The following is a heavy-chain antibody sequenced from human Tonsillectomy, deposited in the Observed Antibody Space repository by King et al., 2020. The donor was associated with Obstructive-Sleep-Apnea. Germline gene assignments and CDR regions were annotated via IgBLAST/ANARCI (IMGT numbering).Heavy chain of an antibody. CDR3: ASPLSYGSGWFAFDS. Sequence: VQLVESGAEVKKPGASVRVSCTASGYTFTSYGISWVRQAPGQGLEWMGWISAYNGNTYCTQKLQGRVTMTTDTSTSTAYMEVRSLRSDDTAVYYCASPLSYGSGWFAFDSWGQGTMVIVSS. CDR2: ISAYNGNT. CDR1: GYTFTSYG. J-gene: IGHJ3*02. D-gene: IGHD6-19*01. V-gene: IGHV1-18*01.